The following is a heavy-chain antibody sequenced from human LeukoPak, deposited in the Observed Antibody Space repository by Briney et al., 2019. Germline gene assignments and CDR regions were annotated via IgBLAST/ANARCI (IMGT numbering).Heavy chain of an antibody. J-gene: IGHJ6*02. CDR1: GFTFSRYW. V-gene: IGHV3-74*01. CDR3: ARDLLSGVYGMDV. CDR2: INSDGSSS. Sequence: PGGSLRLSCAASGFTFSRYWMHWVRQVPGKGLVWVSRINSDGSSSSHADSVKGRFTIPRDNAKNTLYLQMNSLRAEDTAVYYCARDLLSGVYGMDVWGQGTTVTVSS.